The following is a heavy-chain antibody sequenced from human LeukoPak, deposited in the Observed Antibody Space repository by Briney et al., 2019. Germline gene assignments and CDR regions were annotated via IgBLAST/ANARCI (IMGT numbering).Heavy chain of an antibody. Sequence: GESLKISCKASGSSFSTYWIAWVRQMPGKGLELMGIIYPDDSDTRYSPSFQGQVTISADKSINTAYLQWNSLKASDTAMYYCARLKGGLVKLRECYFDYWGQGTLVTV. D-gene: IGHD4-17*01. CDR1: GSSFSTYW. CDR3: ARLKGGLVKLRECYFDY. V-gene: IGHV5-51*01. CDR2: IYPDDSDT. J-gene: IGHJ4*02.